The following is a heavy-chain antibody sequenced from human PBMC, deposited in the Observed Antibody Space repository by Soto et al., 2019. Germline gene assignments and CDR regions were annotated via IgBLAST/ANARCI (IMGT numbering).Heavy chain of an antibody. D-gene: IGHD1-26*01. CDR1: GYTFTSYY. V-gene: IGHV1-46*01. CDR3: ARDPRVGATTFYYYYGMDV. J-gene: IGHJ6*02. CDR2: INPSGGST. Sequence: ASVKVSCKASGYTFTSYYMHWVRQAPGQGLEWMGIINPSGGSTSYAQKFQGRVTMTRDTSTSTVYMELSSLRSEDTAVYYCARDPRVGATTFYYYYGMDVWGQGTTVTVSS.